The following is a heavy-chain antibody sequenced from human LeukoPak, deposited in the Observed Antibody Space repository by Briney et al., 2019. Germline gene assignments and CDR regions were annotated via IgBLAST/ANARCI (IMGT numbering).Heavy chain of an antibody. CDR2: ISDDETYK. CDR3: AKGQISRSDRFDY. D-gene: IGHD3-3*02. V-gene: IGHV3-30-3*01. J-gene: IGHJ4*02. Sequence: GGSLRLSCAASGFTFNSYSMHWVRQAPGKGLEWVTAISDDETYKFYADSVKGRFTISRDKSKNTLYLQMNSLRAEDTAVYYCAKGQISRSDRFDYWGQGTLVTVSS. CDR1: GFTFNSYS.